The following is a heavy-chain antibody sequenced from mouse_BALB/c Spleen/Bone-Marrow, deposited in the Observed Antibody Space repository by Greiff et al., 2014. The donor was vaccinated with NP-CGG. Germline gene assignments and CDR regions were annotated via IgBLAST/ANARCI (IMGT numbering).Heavy chain of an antibody. D-gene: IGHD2-14*01. CDR3: ARDRRYDLAWFAY. Sequence: EVKLMESGGGLVQPGGSLRLSCATSGFTFTDYYMSWVRQPPGKALEWLVFIRNKANGYTTEYSASVKGRFTISRDNSQSILYLQMNTLRAEDSATYYCARDRRYDLAWFAYWGQGTLVTVSA. V-gene: IGHV7-3*02. CDR1: GFTFTDYY. J-gene: IGHJ3*01. CDR2: IRNKANGYTT.